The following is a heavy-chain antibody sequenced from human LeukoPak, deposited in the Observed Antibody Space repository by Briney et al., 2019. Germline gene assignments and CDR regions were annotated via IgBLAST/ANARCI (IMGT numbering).Heavy chain of an antibody. V-gene: IGHV1-58*01. D-gene: IGHD3-10*01. CDR3: AAATMVRGVADY. CDR2: IVVGSGNT. CDR1: GFTFTSSA. J-gene: IGHJ4*02. Sequence: SVKVSCKASGFTFTSSAVQWVRQARGQRLEWIGWIVVGSGNTSYAQKFQERVTITRDMSTSTAYMELSSLRSEDTAAYYCAAATMVRGVADYWGQGTLVTVSS.